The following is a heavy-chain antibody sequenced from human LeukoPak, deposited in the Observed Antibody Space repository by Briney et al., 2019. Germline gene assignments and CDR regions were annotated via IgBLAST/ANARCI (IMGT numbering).Heavy chain of an antibody. CDR1: GFTFSSYA. Sequence: RGSLRLSCAASGFTFSSYAMSWVRQAPGKGLGWVSAISGSGGSTYYTDSVKGRFTISRDNSKNTLYLQMNSLRAEDTAVYYCAKAPSDYDFWSGSYFDYWGQGTLVTVSS. V-gene: IGHV3-23*01. CDR3: AKAPSDYDFWSGSYFDY. CDR2: ISGSGGST. J-gene: IGHJ4*02. D-gene: IGHD3-3*01.